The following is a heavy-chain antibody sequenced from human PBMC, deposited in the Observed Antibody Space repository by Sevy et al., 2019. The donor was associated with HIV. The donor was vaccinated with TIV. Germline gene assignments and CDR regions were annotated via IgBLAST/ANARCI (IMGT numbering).Heavy chain of an antibody. CDR3: AKVDSSGYYSVSGFDY. CDR1: GFTFSNYA. V-gene: IGHV3-23*01. J-gene: IGHJ4*02. CDR2: ISGSGGST. Sequence: GGSLRLSCAASGFTFSNYAMSWVRQAPGKGLEWVSAISGSGGSTYYADSVKGRFTISRDNSKNTLYLQMNSLRAEDTAVYYCAKVDSSGYYSVSGFDYWGQGTLVTVSS. D-gene: IGHD3-22*01.